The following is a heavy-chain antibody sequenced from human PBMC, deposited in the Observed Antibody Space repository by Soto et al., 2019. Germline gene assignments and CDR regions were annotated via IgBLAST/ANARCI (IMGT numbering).Heavy chain of an antibody. CDR2: INTYNGNT. D-gene: IGHD4-4*01. J-gene: IGHJ5*02. CDR3: AGSLQGATTNYASNWFDP. CDR1: GYTFTGYG. Sequence: ASVKVSCKASGYTFTGYGVTWVRQAPGQGLEWMGWINTYNGNTNYAQKLQGRVTVTTDTSTNTVYMELRSLRSDDTAVYYCAGSLQGATTNYASNWFDPWGQGTLVTVSS. V-gene: IGHV1-18*01.